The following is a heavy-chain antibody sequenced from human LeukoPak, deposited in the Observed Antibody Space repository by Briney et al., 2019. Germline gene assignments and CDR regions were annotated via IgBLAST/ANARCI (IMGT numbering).Heavy chain of an antibody. D-gene: IGHD2-8*01. CDR1: GYAFSSYD. CDR3: ARGRTDCNNGVCYSNYYYMDV. V-gene: IGHV1-8*01. J-gene: IGHJ6*03. CDR2: MNPNTGHT. Sequence: SVKVSCKTSGYAFSSYDINWVRQAPGQGLEWMGWMNPNTGHTGSAEQFQGGVTMTRNTSISTAYMELSSLKSEDTATYYCARGRTDCNNGVCYSNYYYMDVWGKGTTVTVSS.